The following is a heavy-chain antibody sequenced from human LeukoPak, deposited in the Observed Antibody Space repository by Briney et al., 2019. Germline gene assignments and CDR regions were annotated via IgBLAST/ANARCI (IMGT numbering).Heavy chain of an antibody. J-gene: IGHJ4*02. Sequence: PSETLSLTCTVSSGSISSGSYYWRWIRQTAGKGLEWIGRIYTSGSTNYNPSLKSRVTRSVDTSKNQFSPKLSSVTAADTAVHYCARGPMVPAPSGLDAGGQGPLVTLSS. CDR3: ARGPMVPAPSGLDA. CDR1: SGSISSGSYY. CDR2: IYTSGST. V-gene: IGHV4-61*02. D-gene: IGHD3-10*01.